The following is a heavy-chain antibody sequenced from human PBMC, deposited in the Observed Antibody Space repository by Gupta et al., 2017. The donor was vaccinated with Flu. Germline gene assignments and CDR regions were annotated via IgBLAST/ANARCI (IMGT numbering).Heavy chain of an antibody. J-gene: IGHJ4*02. Sequence: NWVRQAPGKGLEGVGRIKSKSEGETIDYAAPVKGRFTISKDASMGTLYLRMDSLKTEDTAVYYCTTPRYCTSTSCGSIDYWGQGTLVTVSS. CDR2: IKSKSEGETI. D-gene: IGHD2-2*01. V-gene: IGHV3-15*01. CDR3: TTPRYCTSTSCGSIDY.